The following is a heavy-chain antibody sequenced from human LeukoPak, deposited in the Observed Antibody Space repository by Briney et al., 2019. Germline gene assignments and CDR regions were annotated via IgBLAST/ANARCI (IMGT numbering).Heavy chain of an antibody. CDR3: ATGLYSGSLDDLFDY. V-gene: IGHV1-24*01. CDR2: FDPEDGET. Sequence: GASVKVSCKVSGYTLTELSMHWVRQAPGKGLEWMGGFDPEDGETIYAQKFQGRVTMTEDTSTDTAYMELSSLRSEDTAVYYCATGLYSGSLDDLFDYWGQGTLVTVSS. D-gene: IGHD1-26*01. CDR1: GYTLTELS. J-gene: IGHJ4*02.